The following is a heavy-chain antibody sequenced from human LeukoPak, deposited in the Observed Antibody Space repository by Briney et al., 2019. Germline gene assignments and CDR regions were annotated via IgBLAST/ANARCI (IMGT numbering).Heavy chain of an antibody. CDR2: IRYDGSNK. J-gene: IGHJ4*02. Sequence: GGSLRLSCAASGFIFSSYGMSWVRQAPGKGLEWVAFIRYDGSNKYFADSVKGRFTISRDSSKNTLCLQMNSLRVDDTAVYYCAKDGTRGIRFGKIPHYFDYWGQGTLVTVSS. CDR1: GFIFSSYG. CDR3: AKDGTRGIRFGKIPHYFDY. D-gene: IGHD3-10*01. V-gene: IGHV3-30*02.